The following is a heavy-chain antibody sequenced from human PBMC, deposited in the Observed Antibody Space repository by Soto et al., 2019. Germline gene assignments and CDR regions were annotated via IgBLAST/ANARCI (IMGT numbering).Heavy chain of an antibody. CDR2: IYQSGTT. CDR3: ARLSPTTYYGMDV. D-gene: IGHD1-7*01. CDR1: GDSINRGDYS. V-gene: IGHV4-30-2*01. Sequence: QLQLQETGSGLVRPSETLSLTCAVSGDSINRGDYSWNWIRQPPGKGLEWIGNIYQSGTTSYNPSLKSRLTISIDRSENHFSLRLTSVTAADSAVYYCARLSPTTYYGMDVWGQGTTVTVSS. J-gene: IGHJ6*02.